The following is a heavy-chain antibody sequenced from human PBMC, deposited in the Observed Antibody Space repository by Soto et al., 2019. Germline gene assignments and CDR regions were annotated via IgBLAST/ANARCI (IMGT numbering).Heavy chain of an antibody. CDR1: RYTFRSYT. D-gene: IGHD3-22*01. CDR2: ISSSTTYI. CDR3: ARDFDSSGYYGPVGAFDS. V-gene: IGHV3-21*03. J-gene: IGHJ3*02. Sequence: EVQLVESGGGLVKPGGSLRLSCSACRYTFRSYTMNWVRQAPGKGLEWVSSISSSTTYIYYADSVKGRFTISRDNAKNSLYLQVNSLRAEDTAVYYCARDFDSSGYYGPVGAFDSWGQATMVTVSS.